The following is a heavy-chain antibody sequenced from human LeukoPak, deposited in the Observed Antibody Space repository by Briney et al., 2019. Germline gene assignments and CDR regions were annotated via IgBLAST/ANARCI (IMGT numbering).Heavy chain of an antibody. CDR2: ISSSGSTI. J-gene: IGHJ3*02. Sequence: GGSLRLSCAASGFTFSSYEMNWVRQAPGKGLEWVSYISSSGSTIYYADSVKGRFTISRDNAKNTLYLQMNSLRAEDTAVYYCAKVRVTMIVVANAFDIWGQGTMVTVSS. V-gene: IGHV3-48*03. CDR3: AKVRVTMIVVANAFDI. CDR1: GFTFSSYE. D-gene: IGHD3-22*01.